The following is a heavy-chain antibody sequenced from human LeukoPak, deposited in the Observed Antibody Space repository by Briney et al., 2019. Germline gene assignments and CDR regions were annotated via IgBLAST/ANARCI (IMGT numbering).Heavy chain of an antibody. Sequence: SETLSLTCTVSGGSISSSSYYWGWIRQPPGKGLEWIGSIYYSGSTYYNPSLKSRVTISVDTSKNQFSLKLSSVTAADTAVYYCARVGCSGGSCYRLRYYMDVWGKGTTVTVSS. CDR2: IYYSGST. CDR3: ARVGCSGGSCYRLRYYMDV. D-gene: IGHD2-15*01. J-gene: IGHJ6*03. CDR1: GGSISSSSYY. V-gene: IGHV4-39*07.